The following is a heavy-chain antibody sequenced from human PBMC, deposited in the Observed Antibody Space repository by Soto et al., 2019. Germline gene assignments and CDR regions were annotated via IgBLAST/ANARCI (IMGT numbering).Heavy chain of an antibody. CDR2: IYYSGST. V-gene: IGHV4-34*01. J-gene: IGHJ5*02. CDR3: ARHNLSGSPPWFDP. Sequence: SETLSLTCAVYGGSFSGYYWSWIRQPPGKGLEWIGSIYYSGSTYYNPSLKSRVTISVDTSKNQFSLKLSSVTAADTAVYYCARHNLSGSPPWFDPWGQGTLVTVSS. CDR1: GGSFSGYY. D-gene: IGHD3-10*01.